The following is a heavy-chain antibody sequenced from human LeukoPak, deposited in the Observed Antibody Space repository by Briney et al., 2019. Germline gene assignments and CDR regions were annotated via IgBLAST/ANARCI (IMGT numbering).Heavy chain of an antibody. V-gene: IGHV1-46*01. J-gene: IGHJ3*02. Sequence: ASVKVSCKASGYTFTSYYMHWVRQAPGQGLEWMGIINPSGGSTSYAQKFQGRVTMTRDTSSSTVYMELSSLRSEDTAVYYCARAYCSGGSCSDAFDIWGQGTMVTVSS. CDR3: ARAYCSGGSCSDAFDI. CDR2: INPSGGST. D-gene: IGHD2-15*01. CDR1: GYTFTSYY.